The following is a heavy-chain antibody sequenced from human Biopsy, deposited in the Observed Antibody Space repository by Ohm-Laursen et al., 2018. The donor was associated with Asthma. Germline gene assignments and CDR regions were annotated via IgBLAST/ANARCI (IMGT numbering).Heavy chain of an antibody. CDR1: GYNFISFA. CDR2: VNTGNGDT. V-gene: IGHV1-3*04. J-gene: IGHJ3*01. CDR3: ARTYYDFLTGQVKDVFGV. Sequence: AASVKVSCNASGYNFISFAIHWVRQAPGQRLEWMDWVNTGNGDTKYSQKFQGRVTITRDTSASTAYMELRSLRSEDTATYYCARTYYDFLTGQVKDVFGVWGQGTMVTVSS. D-gene: IGHD3-9*01.